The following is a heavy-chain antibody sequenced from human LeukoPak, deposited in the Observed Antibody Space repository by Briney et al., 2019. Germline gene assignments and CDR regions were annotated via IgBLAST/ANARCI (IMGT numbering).Heavy chain of an antibody. CDR3: AREGGFYRPLDY. J-gene: IGHJ4*02. CDR1: GGSVTSTNW. V-gene: IGHV4-4*02. CDR2: VHLDGRT. D-gene: IGHD3-3*01. Sequence: SETLSLTCGVSGGSVTSTNWWTWVRQPPGKGLEWIGEVHLDGRTNYNPSLKSRLTMSVDLSENHISLKPTSVTAADTAVYYCAREGGFYRPLDYSGQGTLVTVSS.